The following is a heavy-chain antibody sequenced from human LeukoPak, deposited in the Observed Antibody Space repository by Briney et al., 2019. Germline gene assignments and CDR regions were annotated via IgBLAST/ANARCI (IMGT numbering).Heavy chain of an antibody. Sequence: SETLSLTCTVSGGSISSYYWSWIRQPPGKGLEWIGYIYYSGSTNYNPSLKSRVTISVDTSKNQFSLKLSSVTAADTAVYYCAGRLAYSSGWYVVYWGQGTLVTVSS. D-gene: IGHD6-19*01. CDR3: AGRLAYSSGWYVVY. V-gene: IGHV4-59*08. CDR2: IYYSGST. J-gene: IGHJ4*02. CDR1: GGSISSYY.